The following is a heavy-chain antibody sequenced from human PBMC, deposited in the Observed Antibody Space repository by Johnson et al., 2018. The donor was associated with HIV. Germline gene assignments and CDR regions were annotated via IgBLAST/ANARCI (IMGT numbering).Heavy chain of an antibody. D-gene: IGHD1-1*01. J-gene: IGHJ3*02. CDR1: SNY. CDR2: IYSGGST. V-gene: IGHV3-53*01. Sequence: MQLVESGGGLVQPGGSLRLSCVGSSNYKSWVRQAPGKGLEWVSVIYSGGSTYYADSVKGRFTISRDDSKNTLYLQMNRLKTEDTAVYYCTPCTFGAFDIWGQGTMVTVSS. CDR3: TPCTFGAFDI.